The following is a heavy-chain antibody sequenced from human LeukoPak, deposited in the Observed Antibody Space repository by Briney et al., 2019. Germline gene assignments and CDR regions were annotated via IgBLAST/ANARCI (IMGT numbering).Heavy chain of an antibody. V-gene: IGHV3-21*04. J-gene: IGHJ5*02. CDR2: TFQGGGEI. Sequence: GRSLRLSCAASGFTFGSYSMNWVRQAPGKGLEWVSSTFQGGGEIHCADSVRGRFTISRDNSRSTLFLQMNSLRGEDTAIYYCATYRQVKLPFEAWGQGTLVTVSS. CDR3: ATYRQVKLPFEA. CDR1: GFTFGSYS. D-gene: IGHD5-18*01.